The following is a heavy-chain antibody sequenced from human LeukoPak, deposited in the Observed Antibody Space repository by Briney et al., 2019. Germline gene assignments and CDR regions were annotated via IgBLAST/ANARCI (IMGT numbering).Heavy chain of an antibody. D-gene: IGHD6-13*01. J-gene: IGHJ5*02. CDR1: AGSISSGDYY. CDR3: ARVRPNSSSQHDFDP. CDR2: IYYSGST. V-gene: IGHV4-30-4*01. Sequence: PSQTLSLTCTVSAGSISSGDYYWSWIRQPPGKGLEWIGYIYYSGSTYYNPSLKSRVTISVDTSKNQFSLKLSSVTAADTAVYYCARVRPNSSSQHDFDPWGQGTLVTVSS.